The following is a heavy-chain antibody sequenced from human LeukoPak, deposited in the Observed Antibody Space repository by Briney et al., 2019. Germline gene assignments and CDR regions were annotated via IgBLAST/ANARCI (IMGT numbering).Heavy chain of an antibody. D-gene: IGHD5-12*01. J-gene: IGHJ4*02. CDR1: GGSFSGYY. Sequence: SETLSLTCAVYGGSFSGYYWSWIRQPRGKGLEWIGGINHSGSTNYNPSLKSRVTISVDTSKNQFSLKLSSVTAADTAVYYCARGVRDGYNFRRYYFDYWGQGTLVTVSS. CDR3: ARGVRDGYNFRRYYFDY. CDR2: INHSGST. V-gene: IGHV4-34*01.